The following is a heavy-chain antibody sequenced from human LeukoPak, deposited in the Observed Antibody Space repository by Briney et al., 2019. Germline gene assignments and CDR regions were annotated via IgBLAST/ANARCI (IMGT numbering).Heavy chain of an antibody. V-gene: IGHV3-23*01. CDR1: GFTLSSYA. D-gene: IGHD3-10*01. J-gene: IGHJ6*03. CDR3: AKVRGSGNYYMDV. CDR2: ISGSGGRT. Sequence: GGSLRLSCAASGFTLSSYAMNWVRQAPGKGLEWVSSISGSGGRTHYADSVKGRFTISRDTSKSTVYLHMNGLRAEDTAEYYCAKVRGSGNYYMDVWGKGTTVTVSS.